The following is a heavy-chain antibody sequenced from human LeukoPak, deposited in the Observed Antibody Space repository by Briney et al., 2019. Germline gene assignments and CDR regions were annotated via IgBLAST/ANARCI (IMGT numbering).Heavy chain of an antibody. D-gene: IGHD2-2*01. CDR1: GYTFTSYY. CDR2: INPSGGST. CDR3: ASLAGYCSSTSCYGRYAADFDY. Sequence: ASVKVSCKAPGYTFTSYYMHWVRQAPGQGLEWMGIINPSGGSTSYAQKFQGRVTMTRDTSTSTVYMELSSLRSEDTAVYYCASLAGYCSSTSCYGRYAADFDYWGQGALVTVSS. V-gene: IGHV1-46*01. J-gene: IGHJ4*02.